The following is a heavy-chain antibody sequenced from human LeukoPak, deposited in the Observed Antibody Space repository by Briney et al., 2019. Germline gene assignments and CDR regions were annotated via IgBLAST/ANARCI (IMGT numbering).Heavy chain of an antibody. V-gene: IGHV1-69*04. CDR2: IIPILGIT. J-gene: IGHJ4*02. CDR3: ARDRGDGYNLATVDY. D-gene: IGHD5-12*01. Sequence: SVKVSCKASGGTFSSYAISWVRQAPGQGLEWMGRIIPILGITNYAQKFQGRVTITADKSTSTAYMELSSLRSEDTAVYYCARDRGDGYNLATVDYWGQGTLVTVSS. CDR1: GGTFSSYA.